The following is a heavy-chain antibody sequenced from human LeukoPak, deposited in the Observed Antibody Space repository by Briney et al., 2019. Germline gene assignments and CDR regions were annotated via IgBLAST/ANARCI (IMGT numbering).Heavy chain of an antibody. D-gene: IGHD2-2*01. J-gene: IGHJ4*02. CDR2: IYPGDSDT. CDR3: ARELSSSVDY. Sequence: GESLKISCKGSGYSFSTYWIGWVRQMPGKGPEWMGSIYPGDSDTRYSPSFQGQVTISADKSISTAYLQWSSLKASDTAMYYCARELSSSVDYWGQGTLVTVSS. V-gene: IGHV5-51*01. CDR1: GYSFSTYW.